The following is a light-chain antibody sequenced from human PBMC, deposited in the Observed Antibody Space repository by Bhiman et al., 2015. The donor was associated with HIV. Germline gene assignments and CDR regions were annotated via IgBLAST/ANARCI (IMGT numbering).Light chain of an antibody. V-gene: IGLV2-14*01. CDR2: DVS. CDR1: SSDVGGYNH. J-gene: IGLJ1*01. CDR3: QAWDSSTYV. Sequence: QSALTQPASVSGSPGQSITISCTGTSSDVGGYNHVSWYQQHPGTAPKLMIYDVSLRPSGVSNRFSGSNSGNTATLTISGTQAMDEADYYCQAWDSSTYVFGTGTKVTVL.